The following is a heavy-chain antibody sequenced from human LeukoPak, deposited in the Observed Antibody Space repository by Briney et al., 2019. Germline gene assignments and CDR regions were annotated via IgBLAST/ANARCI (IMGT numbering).Heavy chain of an antibody. J-gene: IGHJ6*03. D-gene: IGHD2-15*01. Sequence: ASVKVSCKASGYTFTSYGINWVRQAPGQGLEWMGGIIPISGTTNCAQKFQGRVTITADKSTSTAYMELSSLRSEDTAVYYCATLCCGSYYMDVWGKGTTVTVSS. CDR2: IIPISGTT. CDR3: ATLCCGSYYMDV. V-gene: IGHV1-69*06. CDR1: GYTFTSYG.